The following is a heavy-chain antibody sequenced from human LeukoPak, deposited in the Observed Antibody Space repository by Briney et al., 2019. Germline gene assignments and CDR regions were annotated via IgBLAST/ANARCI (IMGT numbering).Heavy chain of an antibody. Sequence: PGRSMRLSCAAYGFTFSSYGMHWVRQAPGKGLEWVAVISYDGSNKYYADSVKGRFTISRDNSKNTLYLQMNSLRAEDTAVYYCAKDLAPYYYGSAPFDYWGQGTLVTVSS. V-gene: IGHV3-30*18. CDR3: AKDLAPYYYGSAPFDY. CDR1: GFTFSSYG. D-gene: IGHD3-10*01. J-gene: IGHJ4*02. CDR2: ISYDGSNK.